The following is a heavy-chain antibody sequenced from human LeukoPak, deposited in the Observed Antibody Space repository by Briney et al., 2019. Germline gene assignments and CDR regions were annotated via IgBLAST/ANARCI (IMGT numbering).Heavy chain of an antibody. J-gene: IGHJ4*02. D-gene: IGHD1-26*01. CDR3: ASGGMGVFEN. Sequence: PGGSLRLSCATSGFTFSNYMTWVRQAPGKGLEWVSVIYSGGSTYYADSVKGRFTISRDNSKNTLYLQMNGLRAEDTAVYYCASGGMGVFENWGQGTLVTVSS. CDR1: GFTFSNY. CDR2: IYSGGST. V-gene: IGHV3-53*01.